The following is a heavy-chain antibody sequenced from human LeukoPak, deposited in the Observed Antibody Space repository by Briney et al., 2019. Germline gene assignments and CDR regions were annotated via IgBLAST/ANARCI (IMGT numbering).Heavy chain of an antibody. V-gene: IGHV3-48*03. J-gene: IGHJ4*02. Sequence: PGGSLRLSCAASGXTFSSYEVNWVRQAPGKGLEWVSYISTSVSTTYYADSVKGRFTISRDNGKNSLYLHMSSLRDEDTAVYYCARYGRLGGESFDYWGQGTLVTVSS. CDR3: ARYGRLGGESFDY. CDR2: ISTSVSTT. CDR1: GXTFSSYE. D-gene: IGHD2-21*01.